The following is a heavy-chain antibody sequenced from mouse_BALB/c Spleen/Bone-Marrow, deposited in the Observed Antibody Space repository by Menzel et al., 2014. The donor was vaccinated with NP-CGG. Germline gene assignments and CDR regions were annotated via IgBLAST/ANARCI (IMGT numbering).Heavy chain of an antibody. CDR3: ARYDGPAWFAY. CDR2: INPSNGRT. Sequence: VQLQQSGAELVKPGASVKLSCKASGYTFTSYWIHWVKLRPGHGLEWIGEINPSNGRTNYNEKFKNKATLTVDKSSSTAYTQLSSLTSEDSAVYYCARYDGPAWFAYWGQGTLVTVS. J-gene: IGHJ3*01. CDR1: GYTFTSYW. D-gene: IGHD2-3*01. V-gene: IGHV1S81*02.